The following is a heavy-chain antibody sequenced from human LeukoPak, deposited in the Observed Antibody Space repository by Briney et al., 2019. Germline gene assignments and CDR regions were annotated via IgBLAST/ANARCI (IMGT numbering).Heavy chain of an antibody. D-gene: IGHD3-10*01. J-gene: IGHJ3*02. CDR3: ARASLWSGDLRGAPHDAFDI. CDR2: IWYDGINK. CDR1: GFTFSHYG. V-gene: IGHV3-33*01. Sequence: GGTLRLSCAASGFTFSHYGLHWVRQAPGKGLEWVAVIWYDGINKYHADSVKGRFTISRDNSKNTLYLQMNSLRAEDTAVYYCARASLWSGDLRGAPHDAFDIWGQGTLVTVSS.